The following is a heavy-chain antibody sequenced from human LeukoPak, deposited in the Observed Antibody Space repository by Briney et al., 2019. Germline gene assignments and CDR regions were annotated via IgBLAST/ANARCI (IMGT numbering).Heavy chain of an antibody. CDR2: INFDGGST. CDR1: GFTFSSAW. CDR3: QSAAANGFDY. V-gene: IGHV3-74*01. J-gene: IGHJ4*02. Sequence: PGGSLRLSCEASGFTFSSAWMHWVRQAPGKGLVWVSRINFDGGSTTYADSVKGRFTISRDNAKNTLYLQMSSLRAEDTAVYFCQSAAANGFDYWGQGTLVTVSS. D-gene: IGHD2-2*01.